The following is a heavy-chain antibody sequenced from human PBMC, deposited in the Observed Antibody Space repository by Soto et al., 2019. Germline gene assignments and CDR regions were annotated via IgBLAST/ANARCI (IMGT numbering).Heavy chain of an antibody. J-gene: IGHJ6*02. V-gene: IGHV3-30*18. D-gene: IGHD4-17*01. CDR1: GFTFTTYG. CDR2: ISYDGSNK. Sequence: GGSLRLSCAASGFTFTTYGMHWVRQAPGKGLEWVAVISYDGSNKYYADSVRGRFTISRDNSKNMLDLQMNSLRVEDTAVYYCAKDRRPYGDYGSRNYYAMDVWGQGTTVTVSS. CDR3: AKDRRPYGDYGSRNYYAMDV.